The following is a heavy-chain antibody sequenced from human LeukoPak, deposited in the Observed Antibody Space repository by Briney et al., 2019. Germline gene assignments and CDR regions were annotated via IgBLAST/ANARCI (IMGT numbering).Heavy chain of an antibody. CDR2: IYTTGST. J-gene: IGHJ5*02. CDR1: GGSISSYY. Sequence: SETLSLTCTVSGGSISSYYWNWIRQPAGKGLEWIGRIYTTGSTSYNPSLKSRVTMSVDTSKNQFSLKLNSVTAADTAVYYCARDPGRGANWFDPWGQGTLVTVSS. V-gene: IGHV4-4*07. CDR3: ARDPGRGANWFDP. D-gene: IGHD5-24*01.